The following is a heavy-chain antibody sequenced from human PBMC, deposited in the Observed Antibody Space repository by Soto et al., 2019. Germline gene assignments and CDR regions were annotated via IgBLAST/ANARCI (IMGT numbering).Heavy chain of an antibody. Sequence: GGSLRLSCAASGFSFSDYYMSWIRQAPGKGLEWVSYISGGGTYTNYADSVEGRFTLSRDNADNSLSLQMNSLRGEDTAVYYCARHAMLRGGMNAFDIWGQGTMVT. CDR1: GFSFSDYY. CDR3: ARHAMLRGGMNAFDI. V-gene: IGHV3-11*03. J-gene: IGHJ3*02. CDR2: ISGGGTYT. D-gene: IGHD3-10*01.